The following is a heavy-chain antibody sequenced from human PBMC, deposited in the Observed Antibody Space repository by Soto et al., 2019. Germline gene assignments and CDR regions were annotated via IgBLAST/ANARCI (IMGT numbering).Heavy chain of an antibody. CDR3: ARMYYDFWSGYYTGNWFDP. CDR2: IYYSGST. V-gene: IGHV4-59*01. D-gene: IGHD3-3*01. CDR1: GGSISSYY. Sequence: PSETLSLTCTVSGGSISSYYWSWIRQPPGKGLEWIGYIYYSGSTNYNPSLKSRVTISVDTSKNQFSLKLSSVTAADTAVYYCARMYYDFWSGYYTGNWFDPWGQGTLVTVSS. J-gene: IGHJ5*02.